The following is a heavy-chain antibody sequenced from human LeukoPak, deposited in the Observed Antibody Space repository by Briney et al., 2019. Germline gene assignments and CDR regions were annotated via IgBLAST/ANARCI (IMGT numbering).Heavy chain of an antibody. CDR2: INSDGSST. V-gene: IGHV3-74*01. CDR3: ARGWEGYFDY. D-gene: IGHD1-26*01. Sequence: GGSLRLSCAASGFTFSSYWMHWVRQAPGKGLMWVSRINSDGSSTSYADSVKGRFTISRDNAKNTLYLQMNSLRAEDTAVYYCARGWEGYFDYWGQGTLVTVPS. J-gene: IGHJ4*02. CDR1: GFTFSSYW.